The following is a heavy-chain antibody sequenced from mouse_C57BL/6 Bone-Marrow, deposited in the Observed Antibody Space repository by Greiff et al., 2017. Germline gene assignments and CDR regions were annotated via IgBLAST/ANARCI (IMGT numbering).Heavy chain of an antibody. CDR1: GYTFTSYW. Sequence: QVQLQQPGAELVKPGASVQLSCKASGYTFTSYWMQWVKQRPGQGLEWIGEIDPSDSYTNYNQKFKGKATLTVDTSSSTAYMQLSSLTSEDSAVYYCARGGPYYWGQGTTLTVSS. CDR3: ARGGPYY. V-gene: IGHV1-50*01. CDR2: IDPSDSYT. J-gene: IGHJ2*01.